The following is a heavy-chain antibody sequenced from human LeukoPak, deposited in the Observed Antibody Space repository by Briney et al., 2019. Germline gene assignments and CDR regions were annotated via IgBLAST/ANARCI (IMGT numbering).Heavy chain of an antibody. J-gene: IGHJ4*02. Sequence: GGSLRLSCAASGFTFSSYAMSWVRQAPGKGLEWVSAISGSGGSTYYADSVKGRFTISRDNSKNTLYLQMNSLRAEDTAVYYCARDGHDYVWGSYRLCDYWGQGTLVTVSS. CDR2: ISGSGGST. V-gene: IGHV3-23*01. CDR3: ARDGHDYVWGSYRLCDY. CDR1: GFTFSSYA. D-gene: IGHD3-16*02.